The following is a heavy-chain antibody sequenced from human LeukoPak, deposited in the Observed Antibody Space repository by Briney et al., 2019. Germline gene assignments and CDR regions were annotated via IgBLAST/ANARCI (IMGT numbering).Heavy chain of an antibody. Sequence: ASVKVSCKASGYTFTSYAMHWVRQAPGQRLEWMGWINAGNGNTKYSQKFQGRVTITRDTSASTAYMELSSLRSEDTAVYYCARDRYCSSTSCWYYFDYWGQGTLVTVSS. V-gene: IGHV1-3*01. CDR1: GYTFTSYA. CDR2: INAGNGNT. CDR3: ARDRYCSSTSCWYYFDY. D-gene: IGHD2-2*01. J-gene: IGHJ4*02.